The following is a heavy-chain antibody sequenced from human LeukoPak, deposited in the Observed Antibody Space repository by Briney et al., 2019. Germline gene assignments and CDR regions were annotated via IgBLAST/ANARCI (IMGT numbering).Heavy chain of an antibody. CDR1: GYPFTDQF. J-gene: IGHJ4*02. CDR2: INPNSGDT. D-gene: IGHD6-19*01. CDR3: ARGQLLVDY. Sequence: ASVKVSCKASGYPFTDQFISWGRQAPGRGLEWMGWINPNSGDTNYEQRFQGRVTMTRDTSISTAYMDLTGLASDDSAVYYCARGQLLVDYWGQGTLVTVSS. V-gene: IGHV1-2*02.